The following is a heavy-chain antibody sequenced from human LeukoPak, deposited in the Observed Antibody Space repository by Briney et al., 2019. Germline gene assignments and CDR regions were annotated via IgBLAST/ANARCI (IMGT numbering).Heavy chain of an antibody. CDR3: ASLTGEYQLLAPPYYYYYYMDV. CDR2: IYYSGST. V-gene: IGHV4-39*01. Sequence: SETLSLTCTVSGGSISSSSYYWGWIRQPPGKGLEWIGSIYYSGSTYYNPSLKSRVTVSVDTSKNQFSLKLSSVTAADTAVYYCASLTGEYQLLAPPYYYYYYMDVWGKGTTVTVSS. J-gene: IGHJ6*03. D-gene: IGHD2-2*01. CDR1: GGSISSSSYY.